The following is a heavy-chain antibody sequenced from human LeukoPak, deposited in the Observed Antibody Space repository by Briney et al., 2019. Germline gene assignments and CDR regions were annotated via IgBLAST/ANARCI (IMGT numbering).Heavy chain of an antibody. V-gene: IGHV4-39*07. D-gene: IGHD6-13*01. J-gene: IGHJ4*02. Sequence: KPSETLSLTCTVSGGSISSSNYYWGWIRQPPGKGLEWIGSIHYSGSTYYNPSLKSRVTISVDTSKNQFSLKLSSVTAADTAVYYCATLSNIAAAGIGDYWGQGTLVTVSS. CDR3: ATLSNIAAAGIGDY. CDR2: IHYSGST. CDR1: GGSISSSNYY.